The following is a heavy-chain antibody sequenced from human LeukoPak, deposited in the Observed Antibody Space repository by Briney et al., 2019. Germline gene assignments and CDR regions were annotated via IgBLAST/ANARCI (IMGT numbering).Heavy chain of an antibody. V-gene: IGHV1-2*02. Sequence: ASVKVSCKASGYTFTGYYMHWVRQAPGQGLEWMGWINPNSGGTNYAQKFQGRVTMTRDTSISTAYMELSRLRSDDTAVYYCARVRYNWNDVSYYYYMDVWGKGTTVTVSS. CDR2: INPNSGGT. CDR1: GYTFTGYY. D-gene: IGHD1-20*01. J-gene: IGHJ6*03. CDR3: ARVRYNWNDVSYYYYMDV.